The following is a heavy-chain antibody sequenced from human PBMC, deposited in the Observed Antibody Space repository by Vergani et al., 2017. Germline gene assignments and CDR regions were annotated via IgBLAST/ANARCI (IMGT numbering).Heavy chain of an antibody. CDR3: AREGGTAMPTE. V-gene: IGHV1-46*03. Sequence: QVQLVQSGAEVKKPGASVKVSCKVSGYTLTELSMHWVRQAPGQGLEWMGIINPSGGSTSYAQKFQGRVTMTRDTSTSTVYMELSSLRSEDTAVYYCAREGGTAMPTEWGQGTLVTVSS. D-gene: IGHD5-18*01. CDR2: INPSGGST. J-gene: IGHJ4*02. CDR1: GYTLTELS.